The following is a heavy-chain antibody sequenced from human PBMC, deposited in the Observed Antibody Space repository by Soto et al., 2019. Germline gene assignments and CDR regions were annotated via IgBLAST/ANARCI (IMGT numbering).Heavy chain of an antibody. CDR1: GDSVSRNSAA. CDR2: TYYRSKWYN. D-gene: IGHD2-2*01. Sequence: SQTLSLTCAISGDSVSRNSAAWTWIRQSPSRGLEWLGRTYYRSKWYNDYAVSVKSRITINPDTSKNQFSLQLNSVTPEDTAVYYCARDCSSTSCSSYDAFDIWGQGTMVTVSS. J-gene: IGHJ3*02. CDR3: ARDCSSTSCSSYDAFDI. V-gene: IGHV6-1*01.